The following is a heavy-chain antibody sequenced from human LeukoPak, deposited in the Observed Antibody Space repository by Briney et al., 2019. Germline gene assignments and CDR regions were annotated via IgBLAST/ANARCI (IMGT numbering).Heavy chain of an antibody. Sequence: PSETLSLTCTVSGGSTSSYYWSWIRQPPGKGLEWIGYIYYSGSTNYNPSLKSRVTISVDTSKNQFSLKLSSVTAADTAVYYCASHGYSLGYWGQGTLVTVSS. CDR2: IYYSGST. CDR1: GGSTSSYY. J-gene: IGHJ4*02. CDR3: ASHGYSLGY. V-gene: IGHV4-59*01. D-gene: IGHD5-18*01.